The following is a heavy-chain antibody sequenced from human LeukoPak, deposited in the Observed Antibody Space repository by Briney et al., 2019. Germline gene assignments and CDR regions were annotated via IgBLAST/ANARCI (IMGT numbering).Heavy chain of an antibody. J-gene: IGHJ6*02. CDR2: INSDGSST. V-gene: IGHV3-74*01. CDR3: ARGGSGYDSYYYGMDV. Sequence: GGSLRLSCAASGFTFSSYWMHWVRQAPGKGLVWVSRINSDGSSTSYADSVKGRFTISRDNAKNTLYLQMNSLRAEDTAVYYCARGGSGYDSYYYGMDVWGQGTTVTVSS. CDR1: GFTFSSYW. D-gene: IGHD5-12*01.